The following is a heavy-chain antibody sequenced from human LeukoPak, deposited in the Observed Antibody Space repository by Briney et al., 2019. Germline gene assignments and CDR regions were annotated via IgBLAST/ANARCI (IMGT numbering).Heavy chain of an antibody. D-gene: IGHD2-2*01. CDR3: ARRWDVASSTSCSP. CDR2: INPNSGGT. CDR1: GYTFTSYY. Sequence: GASVKVSCKASGYTFTSYYMHWVRQAPGQGLEWMGWINPNSGGTNYAQKFQGRVTMTRDTSISTAYMELSRLRSDDTAVYYCARRWDVASSTSCSPWGQGTLVTVSS. V-gene: IGHV1-2*02. J-gene: IGHJ5*02.